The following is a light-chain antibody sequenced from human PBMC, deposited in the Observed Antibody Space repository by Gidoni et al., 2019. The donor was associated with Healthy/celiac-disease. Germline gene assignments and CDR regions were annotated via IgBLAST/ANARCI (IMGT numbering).Light chain of an antibody. CDR1: QSVSSN. V-gene: IGKV3-15*01. Sequence: EIVVTQSPATLSVSPGERATLSCRASQSVSSNLAWYQQNPGQAPRLLLYGASTRATGIPARFSGSGSGTEFTLTISSLQSEDFAVYYCQQYNNWPQPFXQXTKLEIK. CDR3: QQYNNWPQP. J-gene: IGKJ2*01. CDR2: GAS.